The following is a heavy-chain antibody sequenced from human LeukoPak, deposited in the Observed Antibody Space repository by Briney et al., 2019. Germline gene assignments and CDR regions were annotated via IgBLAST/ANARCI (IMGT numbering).Heavy chain of an antibody. D-gene: IGHD6-19*01. J-gene: IGHJ4*02. Sequence: SETLSLTCTVSGGSISSGDYYWSWIRQPPGKGLEWIGYIYYSGSTYYNPSLKSRVTISVDTSKNQFSLKLSSVTAADTAVYYCARATYSSGSDSLWGQGTLVTVSS. CDR2: IYYSGST. V-gene: IGHV4-30-4*08. CDR1: GGSISSGDYY. CDR3: ARATYSSGSDSL.